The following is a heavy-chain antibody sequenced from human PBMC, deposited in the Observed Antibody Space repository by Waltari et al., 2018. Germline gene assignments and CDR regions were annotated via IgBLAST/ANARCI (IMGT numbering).Heavy chain of an antibody. V-gene: IGHV1-69*13. CDR3: ARDLSGPPSSWFDP. D-gene: IGHD3-16*02. Sequence: QVQLVQSGAEVKKPGSSVTASCKASGGTFSSYAISWVRQAPGQGLEWMGGFNPIYGTANDAQKFQGRVTITADESTSTAYMELSSVRSEDTAVYYCARDLSGPPSSWFDPWGQGTLVTVSS. J-gene: IGHJ5*02. CDR2: FNPIYGTA. CDR1: GGTFSSYA.